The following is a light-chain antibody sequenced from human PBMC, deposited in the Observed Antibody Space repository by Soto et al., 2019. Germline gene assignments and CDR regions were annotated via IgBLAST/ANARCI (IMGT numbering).Light chain of an antibody. CDR3: QQLNSYPRALT. CDR1: QGISSY. Sequence: IQLTQSPSSLSASVGDRVTITCRASQGISSYLAWYQQKPGKAPKLLIYAASTLQSGVPSRFSGSGSGTDFTLTISSLQPEDFAPYYCQQLNSYPRALTFGGGTKVDIK. J-gene: IGKJ4*01. V-gene: IGKV1-9*01. CDR2: AAS.